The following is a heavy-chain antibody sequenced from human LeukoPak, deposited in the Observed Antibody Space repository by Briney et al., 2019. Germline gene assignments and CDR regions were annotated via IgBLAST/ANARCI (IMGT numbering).Heavy chain of an antibody. Sequence: ASVKVSCKASGYTFTSYYMHWVRQAPGQGLEWMGIINPSGGSTSYAQKFQGRVTMTRDTSTSTVYMELSSLRSEDTAVYYCARDTGSYGSGGYGYAFDIWGQGTMVTVSS. CDR2: INPSGGST. CDR1: GYTFTSYY. CDR3: ARDTGSYGSGGYGYAFDI. V-gene: IGHV1-46*01. D-gene: IGHD3-10*01. J-gene: IGHJ3*02.